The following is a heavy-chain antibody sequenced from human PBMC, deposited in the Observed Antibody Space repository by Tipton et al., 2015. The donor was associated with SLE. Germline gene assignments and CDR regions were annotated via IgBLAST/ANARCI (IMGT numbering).Heavy chain of an antibody. D-gene: IGHD1/OR15-1a*01. CDR2: VYYTGNT. V-gene: IGHV4-39*07. J-gene: IGHJ4*02. CDR3: ATEHFDY. CDR1: GDFISSSSYY. Sequence: TLSLTCIVSGDFISSSSYYWGWIRQPPGKGLEWVGTVYYTGNTFYNPSLKSRVTISVDTSKNQFSLKLNSVTAADTAVYYCATEHFDYWGQGTLVTVSS.